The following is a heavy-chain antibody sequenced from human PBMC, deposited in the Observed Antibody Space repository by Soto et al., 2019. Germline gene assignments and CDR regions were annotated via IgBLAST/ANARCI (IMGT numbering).Heavy chain of an antibody. CDR3: ARHGRSPPSRGPRSTAYYYYGLDV. CDR2: IDPSDSYT. V-gene: IGHV5-10-1*01. Sequence: ESLKISCKGSGYSFTSYWISWVRQMPGKGLEWMGRIDPSDSYTNYSPSFQGHVTISADKSISTACLQLSSLKASDTAMDCCARHGRSPPSRGPRSTAYYYYGLDVWGQATTVSVSS. D-gene: IGHD6-19*01. J-gene: IGHJ6*02. CDR1: GYSFTSYW.